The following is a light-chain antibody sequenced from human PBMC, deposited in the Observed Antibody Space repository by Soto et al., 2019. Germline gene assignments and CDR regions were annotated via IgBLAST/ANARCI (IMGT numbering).Light chain of an antibody. CDR2: EVN. CDR3: CSNGGASTTYV. J-gene: IGLJ1*01. Sequence: QSVLTQPASVSESPGKSITLSCTGTSSDVGNYNLVSWYQQHPGKAPKLMIYEVNKRPSGVSNRFSGSKSGNTASLTISGLQAEDEADYYCCSNGGASTTYVFGTGTKVTVL. V-gene: IGLV2-23*02. CDR1: SSDVGNYNL.